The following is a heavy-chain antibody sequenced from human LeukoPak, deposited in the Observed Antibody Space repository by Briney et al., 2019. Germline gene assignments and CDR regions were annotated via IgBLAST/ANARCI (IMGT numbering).Heavy chain of an antibody. CDR3: ARDMVRGVAEIDY. V-gene: IGHV3-23*01. D-gene: IGHD3-10*01. Sequence: PGGSLRLSCAASGLTFSNYAMNWVRQAPGKGLEWVSTISGSGGSTYSADSVKGRFTISRDNSKNTLYLQMNSLRAEDTAVYYCARDMVRGVAEIDYWGQGTLVTVSS. CDR1: GLTFSNYA. J-gene: IGHJ4*02. CDR2: ISGSGGST.